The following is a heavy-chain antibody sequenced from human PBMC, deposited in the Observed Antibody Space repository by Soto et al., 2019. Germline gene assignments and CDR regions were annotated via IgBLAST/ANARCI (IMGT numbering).Heavy chain of an antibody. CDR1: GFIFSHHG. J-gene: IGHJ6*02. V-gene: IGHV3-33*01. CDR3: AGDGQDLAPWGLDA. CDR2: IGADGRDR. Sequence: QVQMVESGGGVVEPGRSLRLSCVGSGFIFSHHGVHWVRQPPGKGLQWVAFIGADGRDRDYSDSAKGRITVSRDNARKTVYLQVESVRVDDTAIYRCAGDGQDLAPWGLDAWGLGTTVIVSS.